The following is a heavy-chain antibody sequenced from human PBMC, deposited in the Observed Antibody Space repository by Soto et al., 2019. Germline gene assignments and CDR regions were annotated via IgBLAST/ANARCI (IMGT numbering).Heavy chain of an antibody. Sequence: PSETLSLTCAVYGGSFSGYYWSWIRQPPGKGLEWIGEIAHSGSTNYNPSLKSRVTISLDTSKSQFSLILTSVTAADTAVYYCASYSGFFYRTYFDYWGQGTLVTVSS. CDR3: ASYSGFFYRTYFDY. J-gene: IGHJ4*02. CDR2: IAHSGST. V-gene: IGHV4-34*01. D-gene: IGHD6-19*01. CDR1: GGSFSGYY.